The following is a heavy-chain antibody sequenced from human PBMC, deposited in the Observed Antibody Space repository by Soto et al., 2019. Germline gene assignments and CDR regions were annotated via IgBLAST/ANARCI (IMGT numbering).Heavy chain of an antibody. CDR2: IWYDGSNK. V-gene: IGHV3-33*01. CDR3: ARDIGTCGWRYAFDI. D-gene: IGHD6-19*01. J-gene: IGHJ3*02. CDR1: GFTFSSYG. Sequence: QVQLVESGGGVVQPGRSLRLSCAASGFTFSSYGMHWVRQAPGKGLEWVAVIWYDGSNKYYADSVKGRFTISRDNSKNTLYLQMNSLRAEDTAVYYCARDIGTCGWRYAFDIWGQGTMVTGSS.